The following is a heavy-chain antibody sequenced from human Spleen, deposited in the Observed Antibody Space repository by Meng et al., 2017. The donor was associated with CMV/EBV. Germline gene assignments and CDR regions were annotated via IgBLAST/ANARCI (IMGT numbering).Heavy chain of an antibody. CDR1: GGSISSSSYY. V-gene: IGHV4-39*07. CDR2: INHSGST. Sequence: GSLRLSCTVSGGSISSSSYYWGWIRQPPGKGLEWIGEINHSGSTNYNPSLKSRVTISVDTSKNQFSLKLSSVTAADTAVYYCARGGRYSRLNWFDPWGQGTLVTVSS. D-gene: IGHD5-12*01. CDR3: ARGGRYSRLNWFDP. J-gene: IGHJ5*02.